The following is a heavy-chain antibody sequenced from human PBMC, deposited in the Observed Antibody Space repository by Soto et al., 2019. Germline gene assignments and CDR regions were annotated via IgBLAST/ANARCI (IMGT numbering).Heavy chain of an antibody. Sequence: QVQLVQSGAEVKKPGASVKVSCKVSGYTLTELSMHWVRQAPGKGLEWLGGFDPADGKTIFAQKFQGRVTTTEDTSTDTAYMELRVLRSEDTAVYYCAAHIKIFGVVTIEFGSWGQGTLVSVSS. CDR1: GYTLTELS. CDR2: FDPADGKT. J-gene: IGHJ4*02. CDR3: AAHIKIFGVVTIEFGS. V-gene: IGHV1-24*01. D-gene: IGHD3-3*01.